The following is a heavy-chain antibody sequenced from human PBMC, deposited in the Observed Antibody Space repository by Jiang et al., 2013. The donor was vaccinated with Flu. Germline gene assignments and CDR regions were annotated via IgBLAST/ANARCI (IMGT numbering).Heavy chain of an antibody. CDR2: INTNTGNP. D-gene: IGHD1-26*01. CDR3: ARETWGAGATTHYYYYYGMDV. CDR1: GYTFTSYA. J-gene: IGHJ6*02. Sequence: QSGSELKKPGASVKVSCKASGYTFTSYAMNWVRQAPGQGLEWMGWINTNTGNPTYAQGFTGRFVFSLDTSVSTAYLQICSLKAEDTAVYYCARETWGAGATTHYYYYYGMDVWGQGTTVTVSS. V-gene: IGHV7-4-1*01.